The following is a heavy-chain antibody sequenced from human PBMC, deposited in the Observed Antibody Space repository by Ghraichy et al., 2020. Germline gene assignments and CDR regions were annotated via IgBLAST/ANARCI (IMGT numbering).Heavy chain of an antibody. J-gene: IGHJ6*02. V-gene: IGHV3-23*01. Sequence: GGSLRLSCAASGFTFSSYAMSWVRQAPGKGLEWVSAISGGGGSTYYADSVKGRFTISRDNSKNTLYLQMNSLRAEDTAVYYCAKGRYSTPRGAYYGMDVWGQGTTVTVSS. CDR1: GFTFSSYA. D-gene: IGHD6-13*01. CDR3: AKGRYSTPRGAYYGMDV. CDR2: ISGGGGST.